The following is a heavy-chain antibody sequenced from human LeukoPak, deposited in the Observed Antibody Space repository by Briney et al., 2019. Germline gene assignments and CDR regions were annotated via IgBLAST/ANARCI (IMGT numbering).Heavy chain of an antibody. Sequence: SQTLSLTCTVSGGSISSGGYYWNWIRQHPGKGLEWIGYIYNSGSTYYNPSLKSRSTVSVDTSKNQFSLKLSSVTAADTAVYYCARGYCTNGVCSSDYFDHWGQGTLVTVSS. J-gene: IGHJ4*02. D-gene: IGHD2-8*01. CDR1: GGSISSGGYY. CDR2: IYNSGST. V-gene: IGHV4-31*03. CDR3: ARGYCTNGVCSSDYFDH.